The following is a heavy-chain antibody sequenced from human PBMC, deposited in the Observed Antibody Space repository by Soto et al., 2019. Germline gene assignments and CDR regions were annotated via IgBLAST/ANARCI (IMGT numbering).Heavy chain of an antibody. CDR1: GGSISIYY. Sequence: PSDTLSLTCTVSGGSISIYYWSWIRQPPGKGLEWIGYIYYSGRTNYNPSLKSRVTISVDTSKNQFSLKLSSVTAADTAVYYCARGYCSSTICYIWDNWFDPWGQGTLVTVS. CDR2: IYYSGRT. CDR3: ARGYCSSTICYIWDNWFDP. V-gene: IGHV4-59*01. D-gene: IGHD2-2*02. J-gene: IGHJ5*02.